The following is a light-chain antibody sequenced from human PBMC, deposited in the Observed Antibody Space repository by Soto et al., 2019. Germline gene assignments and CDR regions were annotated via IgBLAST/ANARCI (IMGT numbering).Light chain of an antibody. CDR2: GAS. CDR1: QSISSRK. Sequence: EIVLAQSPGTLSLPPGERGTLSCRASQSISSRKIAWFQQKPGQAPRLLMYGASSRGTGIPDRFSGGGSGTDFTLTIRSLDPEDFAVYYCLQYDTSPLTFGGGTKVEIK. CDR3: LQYDTSPLT. V-gene: IGKV3-20*01. J-gene: IGKJ4*01.